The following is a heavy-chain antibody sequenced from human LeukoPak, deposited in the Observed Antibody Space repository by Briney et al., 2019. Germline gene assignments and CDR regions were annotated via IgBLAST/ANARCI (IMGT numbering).Heavy chain of an antibody. Sequence: SQTLSLTCTVSGGSISGGSYYWSWIRQPAGKGLEWIGRIYTSGSTNYNPSLKSRVTISVDTSKNQFSLKLSSVTAADTAVYYCASGYYYRGDYWGQGTLGTVSS. J-gene: IGHJ4*02. CDR1: GGSISGGSYY. D-gene: IGHD3-22*01. CDR2: IYTSGST. V-gene: IGHV4-61*02. CDR3: ASGYYYRGDY.